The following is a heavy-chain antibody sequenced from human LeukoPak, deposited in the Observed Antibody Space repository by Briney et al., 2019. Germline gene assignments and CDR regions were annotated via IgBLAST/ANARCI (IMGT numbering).Heavy chain of an antibody. CDR1: GFTFSNHV. J-gene: IGHJ6*03. V-gene: IGHV3-30*04. Sequence: PGESLRLSCAASGFTFSNHVIHWVRQAPGKGLEWLAVISYDGTNKYYADSVKGRFTIPRDHSQSTVDLHMNNLRGADTAVYYGVRSPTYYNMDVWGKGTTVTVSS. CDR2: ISYDGTNK. CDR3: VRSPTYYNMDV.